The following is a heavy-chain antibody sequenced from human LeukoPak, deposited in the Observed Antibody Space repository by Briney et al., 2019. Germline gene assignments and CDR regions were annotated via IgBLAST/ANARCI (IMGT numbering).Heavy chain of an antibody. J-gene: IGHJ4*02. CDR2: IKRKTDGGTT. V-gene: IGHV3-15*01. CDR1: GFTFSNAW. CDR3: TTGGVWGSYRSIIWY. D-gene: IGHD3-16*02. Sequence: GGSLRLSCAASGFTFSNAWMSWVRQAPGKGLEWVGRIKRKTDGGTTDYAAPVKGRFTISRDDSKNTLYLQMNSLKTEDTAVYYCTTGGVWGSYRSIIWYWGQGTLVTVSS.